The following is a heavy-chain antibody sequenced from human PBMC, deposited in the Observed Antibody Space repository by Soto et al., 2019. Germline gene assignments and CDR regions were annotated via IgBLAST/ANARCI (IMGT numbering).Heavy chain of an antibody. CDR2: SYYSGNS. D-gene: IGHD1-20*01. J-gene: IGHJ5*02. V-gene: IGHV4-39*01. Sequence: SETLSHTCTVAGGSVRVQSYYWTWIRQTPGKGLEWAGSSYYSGNSYFHPALKGRLTLSVATSTNQFSLRLTSVTAADTAVYYCTRRYNWNDYYFDPWGQGTLVTVS. CDR1: GGSVRVQSYY. CDR3: TRRYNWNDYYFDP.